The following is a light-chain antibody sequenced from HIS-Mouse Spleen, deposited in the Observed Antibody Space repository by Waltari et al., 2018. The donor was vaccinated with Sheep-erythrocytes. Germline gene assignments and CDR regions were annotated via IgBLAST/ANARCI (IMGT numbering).Light chain of an antibody. CDR2: EVS. J-gene: IGLJ3*02. CDR3: AAWDDSLSGPV. V-gene: IGLV2-8*01. CDR1: SSDVGGYNY. Sequence: QSALPQPPSASGSPGQSVTISCTGTSSDVGGYNYVSWYQQHPGKAPKLMIYEVSKRPSGVPDRFSGSKSGNTASLTVSGLQAEDEADYYCAAWDDSLSGPVFGGGTKLTVL.